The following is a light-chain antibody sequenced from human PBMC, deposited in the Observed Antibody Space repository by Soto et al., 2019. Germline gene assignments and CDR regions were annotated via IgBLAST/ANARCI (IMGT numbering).Light chain of an antibody. CDR2: GAS. J-gene: IGKJ1*01. CDR1: QSVSSRY. V-gene: IGKV3D-20*02. Sequence: EIVLKQSPGTLSLSPGERATLSCRASQSVSSRYLVWYQHKPGQAPRLLIYGASSRATGIPDRFSGSGSGTDFTLTISRLEPEDFGVYYCQQRSNWPATFGQGTKVDIK. CDR3: QQRSNWPAT.